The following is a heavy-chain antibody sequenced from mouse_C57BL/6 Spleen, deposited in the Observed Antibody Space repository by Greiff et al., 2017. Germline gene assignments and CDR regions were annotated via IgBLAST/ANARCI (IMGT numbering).Heavy chain of an antibody. CDR2: ISYDGSN. V-gene: IGHV3-6*01. Sequence: EVKLQESGPGLVKPSQSLSLTCSVTGYSITSGYYWNWIRQFPGNKLEWMGYISYDGSNNYNPSLKNRISITRDTSKNQFFLKLNSVTTEDTATYYCARELTDFDYWGQGTTLTVSS. D-gene: IGHD1-3*01. CDR3: ARELTDFDY. CDR1: GYSITSGYY. J-gene: IGHJ2*01.